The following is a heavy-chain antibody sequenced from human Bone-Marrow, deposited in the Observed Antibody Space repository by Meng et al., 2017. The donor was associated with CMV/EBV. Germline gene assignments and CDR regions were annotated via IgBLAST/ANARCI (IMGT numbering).Heavy chain of an antibody. J-gene: IGHJ4*02. CDR3: AKLYYYGSGSTY. CDR1: GFSFSSYG. Sequence: GESLKISCAASGFSFSSYGMHWVRRAPGKGLEWLSFIRFDGSHKFYSDSVKGRFTISRDNSNNTVFLQMNSLRVEDTALYYCAKLYYYGSGSTYWGQGTLVTVSS. D-gene: IGHD3-10*01. CDR2: IRFDGSHK. V-gene: IGHV3-30*02.